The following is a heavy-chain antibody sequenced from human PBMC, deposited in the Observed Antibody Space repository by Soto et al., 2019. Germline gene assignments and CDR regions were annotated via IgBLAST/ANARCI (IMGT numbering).Heavy chain of an antibody. CDR1: GFTFNNYA. Sequence: EVQLLESGGGVVQPGGSLRLSCAASGFTFNNYAMTWVRQATVKGLEWFSAISAGGDTTSYADSLKGRFAVSRDGSKNTLYLQMSSLRAEDTALYYCAKGRGGSGSLTPRVDLWGQGTLVTVS. CDR2: ISAGGDTT. D-gene: IGHD3-10*01. V-gene: IGHV3-23*01. CDR3: AKGRGGSGSLTPRVDL. J-gene: IGHJ4*02.